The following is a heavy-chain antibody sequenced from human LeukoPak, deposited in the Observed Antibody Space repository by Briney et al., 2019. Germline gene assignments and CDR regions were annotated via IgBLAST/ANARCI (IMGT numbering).Heavy chain of an antibody. CDR1: GYSFTSYW. D-gene: IGHD3-9*01. J-gene: IGHJ4*02. V-gene: IGHV5-51*01. CDR2: IYPGDSDT. Sequence: GESLQISCKGSGYSFTSYWIGWVRQMPGKGLEWMGIIYPGDSDTRYSPSFQGQVTISADKSISTAYLQWSSLKASDTAMYYCARRAAGYDILTGSDYWGQGTLVTVSS. CDR3: ARRAAGYDILTGSDY.